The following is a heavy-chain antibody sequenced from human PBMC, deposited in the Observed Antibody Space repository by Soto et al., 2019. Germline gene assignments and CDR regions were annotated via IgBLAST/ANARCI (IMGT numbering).Heavy chain of an antibody. V-gene: IGHV2-70*13. CDR2: IDWDDDK. J-gene: IGHJ6*02. D-gene: IGHD1-1*01. Sequence: SGPTLVNPTQTLTLTCTFSGFSLNSDGMCVNWIRQPPGKALEWLALIDWDDDKYYSTSLKTRLTISRDTSKNQVVLTMTNMDPVDTATYYCARTSALPMGYPHGMYVCGQGTRVTISS. CDR3: ARTSALPMGYPHGMYV. CDR1: GFSLNSDGMC.